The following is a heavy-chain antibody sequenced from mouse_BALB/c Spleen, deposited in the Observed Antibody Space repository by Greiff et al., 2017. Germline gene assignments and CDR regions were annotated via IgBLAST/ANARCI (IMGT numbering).Heavy chain of an antibody. J-gene: IGHJ4*01. CDR1: GYTFTSYT. V-gene: IGHV1-4*02. CDR3: ARSSTSYYAMDY. CDR2: INPCSGYT. Sequence: QVQLQQSAAELARPGASVTMSCTASGYTFTSYTMHWVKQRSGQGLEWIGYINPCSGYTEYNQKFKDKTTLTADKSSSTAYMQLSSLTSEDSAVYYCARSSTSYYAMDYWGQGTSVTVSS. D-gene: IGHD2-1*01.